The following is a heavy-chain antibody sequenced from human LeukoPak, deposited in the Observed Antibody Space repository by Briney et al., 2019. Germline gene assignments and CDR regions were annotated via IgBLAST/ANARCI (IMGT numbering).Heavy chain of an antibody. Sequence: GASVKVSCKASGYTFTSYDINWVRQATGQGLEWMGWMNPNSGNTGYAQKFQGRVTMTRNTSISTAYMELSSLRSEDMAVYYCARVVPGLAAAGDYWGQGTLVTVSS. J-gene: IGHJ4*02. CDR2: MNPNSGNT. V-gene: IGHV1-8*01. D-gene: IGHD6-13*01. CDR1: GYTFTSYD. CDR3: ARVVPGLAAAGDY.